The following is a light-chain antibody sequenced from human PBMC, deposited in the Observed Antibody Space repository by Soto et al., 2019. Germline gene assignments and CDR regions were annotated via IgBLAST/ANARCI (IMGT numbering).Light chain of an antibody. CDR1: SSDAGSYNL. Sequence: QSALTQPASVSGSPGQSITISCTGTSSDAGSYNLVSWYQQHPGNAPKLMIYEGSKRPSGVFNRFFGSKSGNTASLTISGLQAEDEADYYCCSFARGSTLVFGGGTKLTVL. CDR2: EGS. V-gene: IGLV2-23*01. J-gene: IGLJ3*02. CDR3: CSFARGSTLV.